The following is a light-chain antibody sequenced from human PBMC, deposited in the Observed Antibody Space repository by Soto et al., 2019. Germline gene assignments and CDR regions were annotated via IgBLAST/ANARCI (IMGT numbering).Light chain of an antibody. CDR1: QSVSNY. CDR3: QQRSDWPPLT. CDR2: DAS. Sequence: EIVLTQSPATLSLSPGERATLSCRASQSVSNYLAWYQQKPGQAPRLLIYDASNRATGIPARFSCSGSGTDFTLTISSLEPEDVAVYYCQQRSDWPPLTFCGGTKVEIK. J-gene: IGKJ4*01. V-gene: IGKV3-11*01.